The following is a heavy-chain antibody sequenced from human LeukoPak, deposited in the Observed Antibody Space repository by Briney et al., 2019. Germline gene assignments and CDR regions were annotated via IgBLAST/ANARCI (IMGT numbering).Heavy chain of an antibody. V-gene: IGHV4-59*01. J-gene: IGHJ5*02. Sequence: KTSETLSLTCTVSGASISSYYWSWIRQPPGKGLEWIGYISYIGSTNYNPSLKSRVTISVDTSKNQFSLKLSSVTAADTAVYYCARAAPWFDPWGQGTLVTVSS. CDR3: ARAAPWFDP. CDR2: ISYIGST. CDR1: GASISSYY.